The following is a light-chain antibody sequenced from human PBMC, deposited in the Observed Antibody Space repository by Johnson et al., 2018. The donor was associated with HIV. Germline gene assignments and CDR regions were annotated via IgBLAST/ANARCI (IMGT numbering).Light chain of an antibody. CDR3: VTCDNSLNVYV. CDR1: SSNIGKNY. J-gene: IGLJ1*01. Sequence: QSVLTQPPSVSAAPGQMVSISCSGSSSNIGKNYVSWYQQFPGTAPKLLIHENNKRPSAMPDRFSGSKSGASATLDIPGLQPGDEAVYYCVTCDNSLNVYVFGTGTKVTVL. CDR2: ENN. V-gene: IGLV1-51*02.